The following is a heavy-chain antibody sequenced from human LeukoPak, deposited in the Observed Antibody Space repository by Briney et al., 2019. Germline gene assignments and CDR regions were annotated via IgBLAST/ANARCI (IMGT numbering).Heavy chain of an antibody. Sequence: GGSLRLSCAASGFTFSSYAMSWVRQAPGKGLEWVSYISSSGSTIYYADSVKGRFTISRDNAKNSLYLQMNSLRAEDTAVYYCASHGGYDWKDAFDIWGQGTMVTVSS. J-gene: IGHJ3*02. D-gene: IGHD5-12*01. V-gene: IGHV3-48*04. CDR1: GFTFSSYA. CDR2: ISSSGSTI. CDR3: ASHGGYDWKDAFDI.